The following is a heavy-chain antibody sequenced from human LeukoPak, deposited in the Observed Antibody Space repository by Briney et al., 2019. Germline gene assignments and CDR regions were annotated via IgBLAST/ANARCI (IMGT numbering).Heavy chain of an antibody. CDR1: GGSISSSNW. Sequence: SGTLSLTCAVSGGSISSSNWWSWVRQPPGKGLEWIGEIYHSGSTNYNPSLKSRVTISVDKSKNQFSLKLSSVTAADTAVYYCARDEYCSGGSCSDYYYYYGMDVWGQGTTVTVSS. D-gene: IGHD2-15*01. V-gene: IGHV4-4*02. CDR3: ARDEYCSGGSCSDYYYYYGMDV. J-gene: IGHJ6*02. CDR2: IYHSGST.